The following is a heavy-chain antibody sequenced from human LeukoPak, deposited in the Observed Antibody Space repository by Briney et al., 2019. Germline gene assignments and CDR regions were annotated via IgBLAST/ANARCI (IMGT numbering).Heavy chain of an antibody. V-gene: IGHV3-23*01. J-gene: IGHJ4*02. CDR1: GFTFSSYG. CDR2: ISGSGGST. D-gene: IGHD3-3*01. Sequence: PGGTLRLSCAASGFTFSSYGMSWVRQAPGKGLEWVSAISGSGGSTYYADSVKGRFTISRDNSKNTLYLQMNSPRAEDTAVYYCARGGYYGSGRYYFDSWGQGTLVTVSS. CDR3: ARGGYYGSGRYYFDS.